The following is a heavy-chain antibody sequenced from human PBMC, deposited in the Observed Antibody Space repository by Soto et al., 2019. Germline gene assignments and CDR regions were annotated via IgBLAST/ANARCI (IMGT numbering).Heavy chain of an antibody. J-gene: IGHJ6*03. CDR1: GFTFSSYA. V-gene: IGHV3-23*01. CDR2: ISGSGGST. D-gene: IGHD2-15*01. Sequence: HPGGSLRLSCAASGFTFSSYAMSWVRQAPGKGLEWVSAISGSGGSTYYADSVKGRFTISRDNSKNTLYLQMNSLRAEDTAVYYCVVAASSNYYYYMDVWGKGTTVTVSS. CDR3: VVAASSNYYYYMDV.